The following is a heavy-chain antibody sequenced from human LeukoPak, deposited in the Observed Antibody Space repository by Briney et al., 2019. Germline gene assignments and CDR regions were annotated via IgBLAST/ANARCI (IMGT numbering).Heavy chain of an antibody. CDR2: IIPIFATA. D-gene: IGHD3-10*01. CDR3: ARDSEVRRNLWHY. Sequence: SVKVSCKASASGYTFSNHDISWVRQAPGQGLEWMGGIIPIFATANYAQKFQGRVTITADESTSTVYMELSSLRSEDRAVYYCARDSEVRRNLWHYWGQGTLVTVSS. J-gene: IGHJ4*02. V-gene: IGHV1-69*13. CDR1: ASGYTFSNHD.